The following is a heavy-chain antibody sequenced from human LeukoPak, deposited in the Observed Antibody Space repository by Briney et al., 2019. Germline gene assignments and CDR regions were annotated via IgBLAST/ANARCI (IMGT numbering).Heavy chain of an antibody. CDR3: GRRGGDADFDY. Sequence: AAAMKISSQGAGYTSTSFWNCRGRQLPREGLQYRRIIFHPGSTTTYNPSFKGQVTISVDTSISTSYLQRSSMTASDTAMYYCGRRGGDADFDYWGQGTLVTVSS. J-gene: IGHJ4*02. V-gene: IGHV5-51*01. D-gene: IGHD3-16*01. CDR2: IFHPGSTT. CDR1: GYTSTSFW.